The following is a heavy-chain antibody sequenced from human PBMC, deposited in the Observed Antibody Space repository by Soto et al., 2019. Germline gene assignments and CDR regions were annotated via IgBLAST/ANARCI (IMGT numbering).Heavy chain of an antibody. CDR1: GGSISSAGYY. D-gene: IGHD3-10*01. Sequence: QVQLQESGPGLVKPSQTLSLTCTVSGGSISSAGYYWSWIRQHPGKGLEWIGYIYHSGSTYYNPSLKSRLMISVDTSKNQFSLNLSSVTAADTAVYYCARAVVRGVIINSRLDYWGQGTLVTGSS. J-gene: IGHJ4*02. CDR3: ARAVVRGVIINSRLDY. CDR2: IYHSGST. V-gene: IGHV4-31*03.